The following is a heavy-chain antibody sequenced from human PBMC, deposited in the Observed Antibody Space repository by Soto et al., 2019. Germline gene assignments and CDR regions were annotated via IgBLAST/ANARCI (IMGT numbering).Heavy chain of an antibody. CDR3: ARHRQLENHYYHYGMDA. CDR2: IYPGDSDI. J-gene: IGHJ6*02. CDR1: GYSFTSYW. Sequence: GESLKISCKGSGYSFTSYWIGWVRQKPGKGLEWMGIIYPGDSDIRYTPSFQSQVTISAASSFSTAYLQWSSPNASNTAMYYCARHRQLENHYYHYGMDAWVQGISVSVS. V-gene: IGHV5-51*01. D-gene: IGHD1-1*01.